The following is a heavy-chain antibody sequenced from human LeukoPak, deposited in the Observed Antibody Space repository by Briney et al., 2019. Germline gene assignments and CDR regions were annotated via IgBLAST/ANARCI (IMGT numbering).Heavy chain of an antibody. CDR1: GFTFSSYE. CDR3: ARLYSSSSGGALDY. J-gene: IGHJ4*02. V-gene: IGHV3-48*03. CDR2: ISSSGSNI. Sequence: PGGSLRLSCAASGFTFSSYEMNWVRQAPGKGLEWVSYISSSGSNIYYADSVKGRFTISRDNAKNSLFRQMNSLRAEDTAVYYCARLYSSSSGGALDYWGQGTLVTVSS. D-gene: IGHD6-6*01.